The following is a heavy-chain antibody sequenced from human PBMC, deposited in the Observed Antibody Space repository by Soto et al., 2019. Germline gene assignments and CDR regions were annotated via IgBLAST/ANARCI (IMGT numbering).Heavy chain of an antibody. CDR3: KSGYSSSWYFDY. Sequence: GGSLRLSCTASGFTFGDYAMSWVRQAPGKGLEWVGFISSNAYGGTTEYAASGKGRFTISRDDSKSIDYLQMNSLKTDDTAVYYYKSGYSSSWYFDYWGQGTLVTVSS. CDR2: ISSNAYGGTT. J-gene: IGHJ4*02. V-gene: IGHV3-49*04. D-gene: IGHD6-13*01. CDR1: GFTFGDYA.